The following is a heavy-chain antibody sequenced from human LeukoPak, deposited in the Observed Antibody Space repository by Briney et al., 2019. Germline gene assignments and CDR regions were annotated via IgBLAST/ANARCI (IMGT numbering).Heavy chain of an antibody. J-gene: IGHJ6*03. V-gene: IGHV1-69*05. CDR2: IIPIFGTA. D-gene: IGHD6-19*01. CDR3: ARDDKAARIAVAGTEDYYYYYMDV. CDR1: GGTFSSYA. Sequence: ALVKVSCKASGGTFSSYAISWVRQAPGQGLEWMGGIIPIFGTANYAQKFQGRVTITTDESTSTAYMELSSLRSEDTAVYYCARDDKAARIAVAGTEDYYYYYMDVWGKGTTVTVSS.